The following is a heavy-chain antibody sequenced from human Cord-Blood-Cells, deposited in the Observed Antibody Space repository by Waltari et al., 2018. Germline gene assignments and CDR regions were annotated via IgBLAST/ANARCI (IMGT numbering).Heavy chain of an antibody. CDR3: ASGPAAMASGYYYYGMDV. CDR1: GGSFSGYY. Sequence: QVQLQQWGAGLLKPSETLSLTCAVYGGSFSGYYWSWIRQPPGKGLAWIGEINHSGSTNYNPSLKSRVTISVDTSKNQFSLKLSSVTAADTAVYYCASGPAAMASGYYYYGMDVWGQGTTVTVSS. CDR2: INHSGST. J-gene: IGHJ6*02. V-gene: IGHV4-34*01. D-gene: IGHD5-18*01.